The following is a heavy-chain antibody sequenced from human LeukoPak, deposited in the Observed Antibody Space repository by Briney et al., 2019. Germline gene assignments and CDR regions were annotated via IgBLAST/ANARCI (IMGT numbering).Heavy chain of an antibody. Sequence: PGGSLRLSCAASGFTVSSNYMSRVRQAPGKGLEWVSVIYSGGSTYYADSVKGRFTISRDNSKNTLYLQMNSLRAEDTAVYYCARADHLRTPFDYWGQGTLVTVSS. CDR3: ARADHLRTPFDY. J-gene: IGHJ4*02. CDR1: GFTVSSNY. CDR2: IYSGGST. V-gene: IGHV3-66*01. D-gene: IGHD2-15*01.